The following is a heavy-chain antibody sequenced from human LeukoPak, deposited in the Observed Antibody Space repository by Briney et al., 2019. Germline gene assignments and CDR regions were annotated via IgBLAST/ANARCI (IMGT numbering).Heavy chain of an antibody. V-gene: IGHV3-23*01. CDR3: ARGGYYDSSGYSDYFDY. CDR2: ISGSGGTT. CDR1: GFSFNTYG. D-gene: IGHD3-22*01. J-gene: IGHJ4*02. Sequence: GGSLRLSCAASGFSFNTYGMSWVRQAPGKGLEWVSAISGSGGTTYYTDSVKGRFTISRDNSKNTLYLQMNSLRAEDTAMYYCARGGYYDSSGYSDYFDYWGQGTLVTVSS.